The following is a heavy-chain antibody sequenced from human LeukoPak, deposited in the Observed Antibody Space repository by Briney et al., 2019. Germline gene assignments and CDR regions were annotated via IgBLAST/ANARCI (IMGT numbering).Heavy chain of an antibody. CDR2: INPNSGGT. Sequence: GASVKVSCMASGYTFTGYYMHWVRQAPGQGLEWMGWINPNSGGTDNAQNFQGRVTMTRDTSISTAYMELSRLRSDDTAVYYCARHDISGYHHDYWGQGTLVTVSS. CDR1: GYTFTGYY. J-gene: IGHJ4*02. CDR3: ARHDISGYHHDY. D-gene: IGHD3-22*01. V-gene: IGHV1-2*02.